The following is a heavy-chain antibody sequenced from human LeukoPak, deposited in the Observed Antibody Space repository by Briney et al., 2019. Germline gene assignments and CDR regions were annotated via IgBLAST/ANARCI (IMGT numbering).Heavy chain of an antibody. CDR1: GFTFSDSY. J-gene: IGHJ6*02. CDR3: ATLTGMYYYYGLDV. Sequence: GGSLRLSCAASGFTFSDSYMSWIRQAPGKGLEWGSYISSFGSFTNYAASVKGRFTISRDNAQNSLYLQMNSLRAEDTAVYYCATLTGMYYYYGLDVWGQGTTVTVSS. V-gene: IGHV3-11*03. CDR2: ISSFGSFT.